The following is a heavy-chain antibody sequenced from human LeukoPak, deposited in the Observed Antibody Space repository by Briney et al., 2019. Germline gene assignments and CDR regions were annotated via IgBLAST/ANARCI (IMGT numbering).Heavy chain of an antibody. J-gene: IGHJ4*02. CDR3: ARARVGAISDY. V-gene: IGHV3-7*01. CDR1: GFTFSSYA. Sequence: GGSLRLSCAASGFTFSSYAMHWVRQAPGKGLEWVANIKQDGSEKYYVDSVKGRFTISRDNAKNSLYLQMNSLRAEDTAVYYCARARVGAISDYWGQGTLVTVSS. CDR2: IKQDGSEK. D-gene: IGHD1-26*01.